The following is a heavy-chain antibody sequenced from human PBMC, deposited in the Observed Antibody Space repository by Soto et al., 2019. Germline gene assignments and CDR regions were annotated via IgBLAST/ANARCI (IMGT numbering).Heavy chain of an antibody. CDR2: IIPIFGTA. CDR3: ASEGTVTTDRSFDY. J-gene: IGHJ4*02. Sequence: QVQLVQSGAEVKKPGSSVKVSCKASGGTFSSYAISWVRQAPGHGLEWMGGIIPIFGTANYAQKFQGRVTIPADESTRTAYMELSSLRSEDTAVYYCASEGTVTTDRSFDYWGQGTLVTVSS. CDR1: GGTFSSYA. D-gene: IGHD4-17*01. V-gene: IGHV1-69*12.